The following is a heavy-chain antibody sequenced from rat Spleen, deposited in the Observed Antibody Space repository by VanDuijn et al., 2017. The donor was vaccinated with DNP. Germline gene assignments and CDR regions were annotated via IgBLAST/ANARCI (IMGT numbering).Heavy chain of an antibody. CDR3: TRSPSTGMGAMDA. CDR2: ISSGGNT. D-gene: IGHD1-7*01. CDR1: GFSLTSYG. Sequence: QVQLKESGPGLVQPSQTLSLTCTVSGFSLTSYGVSWVRQPPGKGLEWIAAISSGGNTYYNPALTSRLSISRDTSKSQVFLKMNSLQTEDTAIYFCTRSPSTGMGAMDAWGQGVMVTVSS. V-gene: IGHV2S12*01. J-gene: IGHJ2*01.